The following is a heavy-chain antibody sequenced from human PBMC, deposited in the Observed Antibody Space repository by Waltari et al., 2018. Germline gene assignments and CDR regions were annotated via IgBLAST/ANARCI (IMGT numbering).Heavy chain of an antibody. CDR3: AAHSQYFQGWYSPALVDS. V-gene: IGHV1-58*01. D-gene: IGHD6-19*01. CDR2: FVVGSGNT. Sequence: QMQLVQSGPAVKKPGTSVTVSCKASGFSFPSSAGQLVRRARGQRLEWIGWFVVGSGNTKNAQKFHERVTITRDMSTSTASMELSSLRSEDTAVYYCAAHSQYFQGWYSPALVDSWGQGTLVTVSS. J-gene: IGHJ4*02. CDR1: GFSFPSSA.